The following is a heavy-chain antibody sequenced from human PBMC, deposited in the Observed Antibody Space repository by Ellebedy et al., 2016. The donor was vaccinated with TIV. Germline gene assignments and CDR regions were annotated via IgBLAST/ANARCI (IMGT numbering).Heavy chain of an antibody. CDR3: ARDQGYYSGSGSHIDY. V-gene: IGHV4-38-2*02. Sequence: MPSETLSLTCTVSGFSISSGYCWGWIRQPPGKGLEWIGSTYHSGSTYYNPSLKSRVTISVDTSNNQFSLKLSSVTAADTAVYYCARDQGYYSGSGSHIDYWGQGTLVTVSS. CDR1: GFSISSGYC. CDR2: TYHSGST. J-gene: IGHJ4*02. D-gene: IGHD3-10*01.